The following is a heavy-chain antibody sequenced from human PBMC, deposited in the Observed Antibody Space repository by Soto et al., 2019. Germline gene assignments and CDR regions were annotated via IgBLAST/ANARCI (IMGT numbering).Heavy chain of an antibody. D-gene: IGHD3-22*01. CDR1: GFIFNNYG. Sequence: QVRLVESGGDVVQPGRSLRLSCEASGFIFNNYGMHWVRQAPGKGLEWVAHISYDGSNEHYVDSVKGRFTISRDNSKNTVYLQMNSLRAEDTAVYYCAKDTYYRDSSGYYVFDYWGQGTLVTVSS. J-gene: IGHJ4*02. V-gene: IGHV3-30*18. CDR2: ISYDGSNE. CDR3: AKDTYYRDSSGYYVFDY.